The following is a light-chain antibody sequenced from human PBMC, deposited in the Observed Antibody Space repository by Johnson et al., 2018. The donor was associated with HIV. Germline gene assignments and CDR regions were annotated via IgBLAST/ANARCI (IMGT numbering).Light chain of an antibody. CDR1: SSNIGNNY. V-gene: IGLV1-51*01. CDR2: DNN. Sequence: QSVLTQPPSVSAAPGQKVTISCSGSSSNIGNNYVSWYQQLPGTAPKLLIYDNNKRPSGTPDRFSGSKSGTSATLGITGLQTGDEADYYCGAWDSRLSVCVFGPGTKVTVL. CDR3: GAWDSRLSVCV. J-gene: IGLJ1*01.